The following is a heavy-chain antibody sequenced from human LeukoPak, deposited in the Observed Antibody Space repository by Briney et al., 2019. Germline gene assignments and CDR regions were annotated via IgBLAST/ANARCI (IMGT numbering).Heavy chain of an antibody. CDR1: GFTFSSYS. CDR2: ISSSSSTI. V-gene: IGHV3-48*04. J-gene: IGHJ4*02. Sequence: AGGSLRLSCAASGFTFSSYSMNWVRQAPGKGLEWVSYISSSSSTIYYADSVKGRFTISRDNAKNSLYLQMNSLRAGDTAVYYCARADGLRDFDYWGQGTLVTVSS. CDR3: ARADGLRDFDY.